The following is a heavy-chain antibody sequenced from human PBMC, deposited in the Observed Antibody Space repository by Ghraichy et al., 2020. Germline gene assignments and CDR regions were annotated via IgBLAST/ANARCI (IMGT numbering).Heavy chain of an antibody. J-gene: IGHJ6*02. CDR1: GFIFREYT. D-gene: IGHD6-19*01. CDR3: ARDHGSSGGSRLGMDG. Sequence: GGSLRLSCAASGFIFREYTMNWVRQAPGKGLEWVSSISSGSGTVYYADSVKGRFTISRDNVKSSLYLQMNSLRDEDTAVYYCARDHGSSGGSRLGMDGWGQGTTVTVSS. V-gene: IGHV3-48*02. CDR2: ISSGSGTV.